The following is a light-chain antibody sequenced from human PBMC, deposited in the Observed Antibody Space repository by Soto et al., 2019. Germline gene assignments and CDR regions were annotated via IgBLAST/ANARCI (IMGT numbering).Light chain of an antibody. J-gene: IGLJ1*01. CDR2: GNS. V-gene: IGLV1-40*01. CDR3: QSYDSSLSGYV. CDR1: SSNIGAGYD. Sequence: QSVLTQPPSVSGAPGQRVTISCTGRSSNIGAGYDVHWYQQLPGTAPKLLIYGNSNRPSGVPDRFSGSKSGTSASLATTGLQAEDEADYYCQSYDSSLSGYVFGTGTKVTVL.